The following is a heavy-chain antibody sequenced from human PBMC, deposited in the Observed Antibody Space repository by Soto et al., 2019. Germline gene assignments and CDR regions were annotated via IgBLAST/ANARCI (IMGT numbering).Heavy chain of an antibody. J-gene: IGHJ4*02. D-gene: IGHD3-22*01. CDR1: GGSISSYY. Sequence: SEPLSLTCTVSGGSISSYYWSWIRQPPWKGLEWIGHIYYSGSTNYNPSLKSRVTISVDTSKKQFSLKLHSVTAADTAVYYCARVIHDYDDSGYYASYFDYCGQGALVTVYS. CDR2: IYYSGST. V-gene: IGHV4-59*01. CDR3: ARVIHDYDDSGYYASYFDY.